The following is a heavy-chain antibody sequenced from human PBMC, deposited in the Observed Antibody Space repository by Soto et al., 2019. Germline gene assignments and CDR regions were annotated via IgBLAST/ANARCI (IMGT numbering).Heavy chain of an antibody. CDR3: ARARWLQYGHLGDGMDV. D-gene: IGHD5-12*01. CDR1: GFIFRSYA. Sequence: QIQLVESGGGVVQPGGSLRLSCLASGFIFRSYAMHWVRQAPGKGLEWVAVITYDGANGYYADSVRGRFAISRDNSKSTLFLQMNSLRAGDTAVYYCARARWLQYGHLGDGMDVWGQGTTVTVSS. J-gene: IGHJ6*02. CDR2: ITYDGANG. V-gene: IGHV3-30*09.